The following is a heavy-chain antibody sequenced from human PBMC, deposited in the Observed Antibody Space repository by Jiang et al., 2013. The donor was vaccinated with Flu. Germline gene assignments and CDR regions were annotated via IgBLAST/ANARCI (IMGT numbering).Heavy chain of an antibody. J-gene: IGHJ4*02. V-gene: IGHV3-33*01. Sequence: VQLLESGEAWSSLGGSLRLSCAASGFSFSNYGMHWVRQAPGKGLEWVAVIWYDGYNKYYADSVKGRFTISRDNSKNTLYLQMNSLRADDTAVYYCAREFSEYGDYMVWAYWGQGTLVTVSS. CDR3: AREFSEYGDYMVWAY. D-gene: IGHD4-17*01. CDR2: IWYDGYNK. CDR1: GFSFSNYG.